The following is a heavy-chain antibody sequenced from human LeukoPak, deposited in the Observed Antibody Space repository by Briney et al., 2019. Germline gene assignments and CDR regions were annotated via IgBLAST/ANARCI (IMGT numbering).Heavy chain of an antibody. CDR3: AKDLGYSSGWTDAFDI. J-gene: IGHJ3*02. CDR1: GFTFSSYA. D-gene: IGHD6-19*01. V-gene: IGHV3-23*01. Sequence: PGGSLRLSCAASGFTFSSYAMSWVRQAPGKGLEWVSAISGSGGSTYYADSVKGRFTIPRDNSKNTLYPQMNSLRAEDTAVYYCAKDLGYSSGWTDAFDIWGQGAMVTVSS. CDR2: ISGSGGST.